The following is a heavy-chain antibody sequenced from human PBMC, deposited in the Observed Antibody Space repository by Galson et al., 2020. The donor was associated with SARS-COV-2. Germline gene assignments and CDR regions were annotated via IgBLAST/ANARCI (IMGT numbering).Heavy chain of an antibody. CDR3: ARVFRFSGSYYFDY. CDR2: IYYSGNT. D-gene: IGHD1-26*01. CDR1: GYSISSGYY. Sequence: ASETLSLTCTVSGYSISSGYYWAWIRQPPGKGLEWIGTIYYSGNTYYNPSLKSRVTISVDTSKNQFSLSLSSLTAADTAVYLCARVFRFSGSYYFDYWGQGTLVSVSS. V-gene: IGHV4-38-2*02. J-gene: IGHJ4*02.